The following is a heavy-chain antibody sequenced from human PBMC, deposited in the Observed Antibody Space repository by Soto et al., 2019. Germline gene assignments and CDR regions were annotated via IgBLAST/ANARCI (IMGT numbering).Heavy chain of an antibody. CDR3: ARDPEMSSGYYPYFDY. Sequence: SETLSLTCTVSGYSISSGYYWGWIRQPPGKGLEWIGSIYHSGSTYYNPYLKSRVTISVDTSKNQFSLKLSSGTAADTAVYYCARDPEMSSGYYPYFDYWGQGTLVTVSS. J-gene: IGHJ4*02. V-gene: IGHV4-38-2*02. CDR1: GYSISSGYY. CDR2: IYHSGST. D-gene: IGHD3-22*01.